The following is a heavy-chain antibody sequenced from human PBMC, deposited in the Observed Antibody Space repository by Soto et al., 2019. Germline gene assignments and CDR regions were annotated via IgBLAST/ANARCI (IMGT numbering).Heavy chain of an antibody. Sequence: ASVKVSCKTSGYSFTTSGITWVRQAPGQGLEWMGWISADNGNTKYAQKFQDRVVMTTDPSTSTAYMELKNLRSDDTAVYYCARLAVAVNDAFDIWGQGTMVTVS. D-gene: IGHD6-19*01. CDR1: GYSFTTSG. CDR2: ISADNGNT. V-gene: IGHV1-18*01. J-gene: IGHJ3*02. CDR3: ARLAVAVNDAFDI.